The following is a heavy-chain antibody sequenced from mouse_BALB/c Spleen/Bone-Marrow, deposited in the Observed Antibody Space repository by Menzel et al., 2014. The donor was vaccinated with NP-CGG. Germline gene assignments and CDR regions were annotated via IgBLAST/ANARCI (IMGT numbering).Heavy chain of an antibody. J-gene: IGHJ3*01. D-gene: IGHD2-3*01. CDR3: AIKSYEGGFAY. CDR2: IDPYYGNT. V-gene: IGHV1-39*01. CDR1: GYSFTGYN. Sequence: EVKLQESGPELEKPGASVKISCKASGYSFTGYNMNWVKQSNGKSLEWIGNIDPYYGNTTYNQKFKGKATLTVDKSSGTAYMQLKSLTSEDSVVYYCAIKSYEGGFAYWGQGTLVTVSA.